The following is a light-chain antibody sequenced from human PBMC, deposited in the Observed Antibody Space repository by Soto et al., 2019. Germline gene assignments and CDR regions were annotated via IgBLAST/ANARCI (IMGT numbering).Light chain of an antibody. V-gene: IGKV3-15*01. Sequence: EIVMTQYPATLSVSPGERATLSCRASQSVSSNLAGYQQKPGQAHRLLIYGASTRATGIPARFSGSGSGTEITLTISSLQSEDFAVYYCQQYNNWPPWTVGQGTKVEIK. J-gene: IGKJ1*01. CDR3: QQYNNWPPWT. CDR1: QSVSSN. CDR2: GAS.